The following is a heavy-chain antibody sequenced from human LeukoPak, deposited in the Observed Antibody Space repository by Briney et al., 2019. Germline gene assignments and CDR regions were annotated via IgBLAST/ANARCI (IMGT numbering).Heavy chain of an antibody. V-gene: IGHV1-2*02. Sequence: ASVKVSCKASGYTFTGYYMHWVRQAPGQGLEWMGWINPNSGGTNYAQKFQGRVTMTRDTSISTAYMELSRLRSDNTAVYYCARDRIRIAARENSYNWFDPWGQGTLVTVSS. CDR2: INPNSGGT. CDR1: GYTFTGYY. J-gene: IGHJ5*02. CDR3: ARDRIRIAARENSYNWFDP. D-gene: IGHD6-6*01.